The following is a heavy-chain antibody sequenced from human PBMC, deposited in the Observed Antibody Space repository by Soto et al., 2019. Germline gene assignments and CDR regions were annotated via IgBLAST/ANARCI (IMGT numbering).Heavy chain of an antibody. CDR2: IRSKAYGGTT. V-gene: IGHV3-49*03. D-gene: IGHD6-13*01. CDR1: GFPFGDYA. J-gene: IGHJ6*02. Sequence: PGGSLRLSCTTSGFPFGDYAMSWSRQAPGKGLEWVGVIRSKAYGGTTDYAASVKGRFTISRDDSKSIAYLQMNSLKSEDTGVYYCTKYTYTSRYAYYGMDVWGHGTTVTVSS. CDR3: TKYTYTSRYAYYGMDV.